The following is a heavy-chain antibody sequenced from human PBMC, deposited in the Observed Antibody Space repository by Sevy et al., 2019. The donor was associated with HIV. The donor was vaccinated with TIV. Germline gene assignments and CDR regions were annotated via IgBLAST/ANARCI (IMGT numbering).Heavy chain of an antibody. J-gene: IGHJ1*01. V-gene: IGHV1-18*01. D-gene: IGHD1-26*01. CDR2: ISRYET. CDR1: GYTFANYG. CDR3: ARSPSGSQGPGQYCKY. Sequence: ASVKVSCKTSGYTFANYGITWVRQAPGQGLEWLGWISRYETNYAQKLQGRVSMTTDTSTNTVYMELRSLKSDDTAVYYCARSPSGSQGPGQYCKYWGQGTLVTVSS.